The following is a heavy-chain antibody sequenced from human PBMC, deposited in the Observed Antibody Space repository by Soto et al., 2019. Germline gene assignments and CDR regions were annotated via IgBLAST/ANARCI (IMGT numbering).Heavy chain of an antibody. J-gene: IGHJ2*01. Sequence: ASVKVSCKASGYTFCRFSISWVRQAPGLGLEWMAWSSPHNGKTQSAQKFQDRLTMTMDTSTTTSHMEVKSLRSDDTAVYYCARHRGGAVIVKGDCVFWDGGTRGTV. D-gene: IGHD2-21*01. CDR2: SSPHNGKT. CDR3: ARHRGGAVIVKGDCVF. CDR1: GYTFCRFS. V-gene: IGHV1-18*04.